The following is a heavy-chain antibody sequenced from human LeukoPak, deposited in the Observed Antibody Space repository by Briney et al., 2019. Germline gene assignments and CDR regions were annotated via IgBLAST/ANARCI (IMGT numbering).Heavy chain of an antibody. CDR3: IPANRGPSPLSDY. D-gene: IGHD2/OR15-2a*01. J-gene: IGHJ4*02. CDR1: GFTFSRHW. Sequence: GGSLRLSCTVSGFTFSRHWMSWVGKAPGKGLEWVANINPDGNDKQYVDSMKGRFTISRDNAKNSLYLQMNSLRAEDTAVYYCIPANRGPSPLSDYWGQGTLVTVSS. V-gene: IGHV3-7*01. CDR2: INPDGNDK.